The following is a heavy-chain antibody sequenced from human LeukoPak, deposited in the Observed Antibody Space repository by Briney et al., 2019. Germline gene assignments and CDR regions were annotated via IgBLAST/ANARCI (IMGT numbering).Heavy chain of an antibody. CDR2: IYSGGST. Sequence: GGSLRLSCAASGFTVSSNYMSWVRQAPGKGLEWVSVIYSGGSTYYADSVKGRFTISRDNSKNTLYLQMNSLRAEDTAVYYCARASNYGSGSYYSPYFDYWGQGTLVTVSS. J-gene: IGHJ4*02. CDR1: GFTVSSNY. V-gene: IGHV3-53*01. D-gene: IGHD3-10*01. CDR3: ARASNYGSGSYYSPYFDY.